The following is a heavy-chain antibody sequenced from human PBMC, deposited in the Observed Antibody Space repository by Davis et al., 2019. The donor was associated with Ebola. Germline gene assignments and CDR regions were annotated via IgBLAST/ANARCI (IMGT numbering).Heavy chain of an antibody. CDR3: ARGSGGWFNWFDP. D-gene: IGHD6-19*01. CDR1: GGTFSSYA. J-gene: IGHJ5*02. V-gene: IGHV1-69*04. Sequence: SVKVSCKASGGTFSSYAISWVRQAPGQGLEWMGRIIPILGIANYAQKFQGRVTITRDTSASTAYMELSSLRSEDTAVYYCARGSGGWFNWFDPWGQGTLVTVSS. CDR2: IIPILGIA.